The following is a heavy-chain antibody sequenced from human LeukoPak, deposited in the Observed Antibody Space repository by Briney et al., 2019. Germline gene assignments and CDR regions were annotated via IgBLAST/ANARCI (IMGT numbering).Heavy chain of an antibody. V-gene: IGHV1-24*01. D-gene: IGHD3-3*01. Sequence: ASVKVSCKVSGYTLTELSMHWVRQAPGKGLEWMGGFDPEDGETIYAQKFQGRVTMTEDTSTDTAYMELSSLRSEDTAVYCCATSFWSGYPSNWFDPWGQGTLVTVSS. CDR1: GYTLTELS. CDR3: ATSFWSGYPSNWFDP. CDR2: FDPEDGET. J-gene: IGHJ5*02.